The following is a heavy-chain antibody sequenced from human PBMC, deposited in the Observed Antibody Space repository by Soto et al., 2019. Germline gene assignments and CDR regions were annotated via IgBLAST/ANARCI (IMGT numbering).Heavy chain of an antibody. D-gene: IGHD6-13*01. V-gene: IGHV1-18*01. J-gene: IGHJ6*02. CDR3: ARVKVEAAAGTGYYYYYGMDV. CDR2: ISAYNGNT. CDR1: GYTLTSYG. Sequence: ASVKVSCKASGYTLTSYGISWVRQAPGQGLEWVGWISAYNGNTKYAQNLQGRVTMTTDTSTSTAYMELRSLRSDDTAVYYCARVKVEAAAGTGYYYYYGMDVWGQGTTVTVSS.